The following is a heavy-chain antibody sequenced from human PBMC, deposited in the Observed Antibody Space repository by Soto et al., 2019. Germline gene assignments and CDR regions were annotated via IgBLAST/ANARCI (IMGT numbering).Heavy chain of an antibody. Sequence: QVQLVESGGGVVQPGRSLRLSCAASGFTFSIYGMHWVRQAPGKGLEWVAVLWYDGSNKYYADSVKGRFTISRDNSKNTLYLQMDSLRDEDTAVYYCARGLEGFDYWGQGTLVTVSP. J-gene: IGHJ4*02. V-gene: IGHV3-33*01. CDR1: GFTFSIYG. CDR3: ARGLEGFDY. CDR2: LWYDGSNK. D-gene: IGHD1-1*01.